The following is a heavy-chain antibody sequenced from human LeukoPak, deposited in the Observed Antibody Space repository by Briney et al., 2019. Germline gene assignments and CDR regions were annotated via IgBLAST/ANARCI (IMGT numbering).Heavy chain of an antibody. CDR2: INHSGST. D-gene: IGHD2-15*01. V-gene: IGHV4-34*01. J-gene: IGHJ5*02. CDR1: GGSFSDYS. Sequence: SETLSLTCAVYGGSFSDYSWSWLRQPPGKGLEWIGEINHSGSTNYNPSLKSRVIMSVDTSKNQFSVKLRSVTAADTAVYYCARHRVATWFDPWGQGTLVTVYS. CDR3: ARHRVATWFDP.